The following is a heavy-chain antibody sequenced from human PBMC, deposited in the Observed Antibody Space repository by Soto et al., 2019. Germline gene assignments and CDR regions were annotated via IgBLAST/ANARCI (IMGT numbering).Heavy chain of an antibody. D-gene: IGHD1-26*01. Sequence: SVKVSCKVSGYTLTELSMHWVRQAPGKGLEWMGGFDPEDGETIYAQKFQGRVTMTEDXXXXTXYXEXSSXXSEDTAVYYCATEKLGAQTFDYWGQGTLVTVSS. V-gene: IGHV1-24*01. CDR3: ATEKLGAQTFDY. CDR1: GYTLTELS. CDR2: FDPEDGET. J-gene: IGHJ4*02.